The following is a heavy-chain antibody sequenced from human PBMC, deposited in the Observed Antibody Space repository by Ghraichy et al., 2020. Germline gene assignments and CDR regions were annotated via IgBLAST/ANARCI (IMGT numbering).Heavy chain of an antibody. CDR3: ARDYDSSSYYGYYYYNGMDV. J-gene: IGHJ6*02. Sequence: GESLNISCAASGFTFSTYSMNWVRQAPGKGLEWVSSISSSSSYIYYTDSVKGRFTISRDNAKNSLFLQMNSLRAEDTAVYYCARDYDSSSYYGYYYYNGMDVWGQGTKVTVSS. V-gene: IGHV3-21*01. D-gene: IGHD3-22*01. CDR2: ISSSSSYI. CDR1: GFTFSTYS.